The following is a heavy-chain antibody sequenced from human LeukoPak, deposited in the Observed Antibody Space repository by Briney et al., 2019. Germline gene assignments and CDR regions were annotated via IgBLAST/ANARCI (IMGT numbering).Heavy chain of an antibody. CDR3: ARVGKLWFGELYDAFDI. V-gene: IGHV3-48*03. J-gene: IGHJ3*02. Sequence: GGSLRLSCAASGFTFSSYEMNWVRQAPGKGLEWVSYISSSGSTIYYADSVKGRFTISRDNAKNSLYLQINSLRAEDTAVYYCARVGKLWFGELYDAFDIWGQGTMVTVSS. CDR2: ISSSGSTI. D-gene: IGHD3-10*01. CDR1: GFTFSSYE.